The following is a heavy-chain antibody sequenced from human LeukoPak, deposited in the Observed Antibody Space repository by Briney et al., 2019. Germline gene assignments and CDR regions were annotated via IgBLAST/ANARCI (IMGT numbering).Heavy chain of an antibody. CDR2: ISGSGGTT. J-gene: IGHJ3*02. V-gene: IGHV3-23*01. Sequence: GGSLRLSCAASGFTFSSYAMSWVRQAPGKGLEWVSVISGSGGTTYYADSVKGRITISRDNSKNTLYLQMNSLRAEDTAVYYCAKDSEMATTDAFDIWGQGTMVTVSS. CDR3: AKDSEMATTDAFDI. CDR1: GFTFSSYA. D-gene: IGHD5-24*01.